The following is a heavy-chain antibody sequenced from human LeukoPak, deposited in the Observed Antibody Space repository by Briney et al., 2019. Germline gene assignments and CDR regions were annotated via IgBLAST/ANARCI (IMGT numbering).Heavy chain of an antibody. CDR2: INHSEAT. CDR3: ARTLRGYSSSWYGYYMDV. V-gene: IGHV4-34*01. J-gene: IGHJ6*03. D-gene: IGHD6-13*01. Sequence: SETLSLTCAVYGGSFSGYYWSWIRQSPGKGLEWIGEINHSEATDYNPSFKSRVTISVDTSKNQFSLKLSSVTAADTAVYYCARTLRGYSSSWYGYYMDVWGKGTAVTVSS. CDR1: GGSFSGYY.